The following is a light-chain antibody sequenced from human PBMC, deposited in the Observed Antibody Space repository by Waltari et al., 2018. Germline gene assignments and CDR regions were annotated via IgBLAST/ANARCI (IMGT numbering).Light chain of an antibody. CDR1: RTILYSSNNKNY. J-gene: IGKJ4*01. Sequence: DIVMTQSPDSLAVSLGERATIDCKSSRTILYSSNNKNYLAWYQQKPGQPPKLLIYWASTRESGVPDRFSGSGSGTDFTLTISNLQAEDVAVYYCQQYYSTPRTFGGGTKVEIK. CDR2: WAS. V-gene: IGKV4-1*01. CDR3: QQYYSTPRT.